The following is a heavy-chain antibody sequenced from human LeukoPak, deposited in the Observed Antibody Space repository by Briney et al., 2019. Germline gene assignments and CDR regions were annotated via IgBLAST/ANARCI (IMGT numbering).Heavy chain of an antibody. CDR3: ARGGTPGFSTGRIDY. V-gene: IGHV3-53*04. Sequence: PGGSLRLSCAASGFNVSSNYMSWVRQAPGKGLERVSVLYGAGSTYYADSVKGRFTISRHDSQNTLFLQMHSLRAEDTAVYYCARGGTPGFSTGRIDYWGQGTLVTVSS. D-gene: IGHD6-19*01. CDR1: GFNVSSNY. J-gene: IGHJ4*02. CDR2: LYGAGST.